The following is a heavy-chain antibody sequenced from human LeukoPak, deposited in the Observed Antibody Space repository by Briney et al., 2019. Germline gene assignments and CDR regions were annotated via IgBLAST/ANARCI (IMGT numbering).Heavy chain of an antibody. J-gene: IGHJ4*02. Sequence: ASETLSLTCTISGGSISDYYWSWIRQPPGKGLEWIGYIFYSGNTNYNPSLQSRVTMSVDTSMNQFSLTLFFVTAADTAVYYCARESSGWYYFDYWGQGTLVTVSS. V-gene: IGHV4-59*01. CDR3: ARESSGWYYFDY. CDR1: GGSISDYY. D-gene: IGHD6-19*01. CDR2: IFYSGNT.